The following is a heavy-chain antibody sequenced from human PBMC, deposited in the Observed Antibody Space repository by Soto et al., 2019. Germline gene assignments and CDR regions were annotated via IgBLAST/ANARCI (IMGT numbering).Heavy chain of an antibody. D-gene: IGHD3-22*01. Sequence: SVKVSCKASGFTFTSSAVQWVRQARGQRLEWIGWIVVGSGNTNYAQKFQERVTITRDMSTSTAYMELSSLRSEGTAVYYCAAEEGGYYYDSSGYGYWGQGTLVTVSS. CDR2: IVVGSGNT. V-gene: IGHV1-58*01. CDR1: GFTFTSSA. J-gene: IGHJ4*02. CDR3: AAEEGGYYYDSSGYGY.